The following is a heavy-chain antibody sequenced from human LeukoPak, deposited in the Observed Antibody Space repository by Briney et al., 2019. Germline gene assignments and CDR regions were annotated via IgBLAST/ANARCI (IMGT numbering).Heavy chain of an antibody. D-gene: IGHD4-17*01. CDR3: ARGLGGNYGDYGEAFDI. CDR2: ISYNGNT. CDR1: GDSISSNNYF. V-gene: IGHV4-39*07. J-gene: IGHJ3*02. Sequence: SETLSLTCTVSGDSISSNNYFWGWICQPPGKGLEWIGEISYNGNTYYNPSLKSRVTISVDTSKNQFSLKLSSVTAADTAVYYCARGLGGNYGDYGEAFDIWGQGTMVTVSS.